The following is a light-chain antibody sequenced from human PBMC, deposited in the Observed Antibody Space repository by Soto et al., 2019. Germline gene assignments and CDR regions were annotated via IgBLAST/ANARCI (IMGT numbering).Light chain of an antibody. CDR2: GAS. Sequence: EIVMTQSPATLSVSPGERATLSCRASQYISNNLAWYQQKLGQAPRLLVYGASTRATGIPARFSGSGSGTEFTLTISSLQSEDFAVYYCQQFNDWPRTFGQGTKVEI. V-gene: IGKV3-15*01. J-gene: IGKJ1*01. CDR3: QQFNDWPRT. CDR1: QYISNN.